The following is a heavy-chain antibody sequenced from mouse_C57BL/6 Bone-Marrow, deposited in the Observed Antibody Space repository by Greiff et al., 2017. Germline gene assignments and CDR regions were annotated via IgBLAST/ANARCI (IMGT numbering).Heavy chain of an antibody. CDR2: FHPYNDDT. V-gene: IGHV1-47*01. CDR1: GYTFTTYP. Sequence: QVQLQQSGAELVKPGASVKMSCKASGYTFTTYPIEWMKQNHGKSLEWIGNFHPYNDDTKYNEKFKGKATLTVEKSSSTVYLELSRLTSDDSAVYYCAHITTVVRGTYYAMDYWGQGTSVTVSS. J-gene: IGHJ4*01. CDR3: AHITTVVRGTYYAMDY. D-gene: IGHD1-1*01.